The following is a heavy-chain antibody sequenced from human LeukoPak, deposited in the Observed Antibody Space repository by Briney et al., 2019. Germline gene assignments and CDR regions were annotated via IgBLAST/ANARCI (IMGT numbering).Heavy chain of an antibody. V-gene: IGHV4-31*03. CDR2: IYYSGST. J-gene: IGHJ5*02. CDR3: ARALEDSSXWSPSWFDP. CDR1: GGSISSGGYY. Sequence: PSETLSLTCTVSGGSISSGGYYWSWIRQHPGKGLEWIGYIYYSGSTYYNPSLKSRVTISVDTSKNQFSLKLSSVTAADTAVYYCARALEDSSXWSPSWFDPWGQGTLVTVSS. D-gene: IGHD6-13*01.